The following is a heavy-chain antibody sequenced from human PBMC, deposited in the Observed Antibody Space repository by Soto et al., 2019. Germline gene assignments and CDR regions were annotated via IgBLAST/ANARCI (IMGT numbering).Heavy chain of an antibody. D-gene: IGHD2-15*01. CDR1: GSTFSAFC. J-gene: IGHJ6*02. V-gene: IGHV3-23*01. CDR3: AKGGFWVHYGMDV. CDR2: ISRSGDIT. Sequence: EVQLLESGGALAQPGGSLRLSCAASGSTFSAFCMNWVRQAPGKGLEWVSAISRSGDITYYADSVKGRFTLSRDNSKNTLYLEMNSLTGDDTAVYYCAKGGFWVHYGMDVWCQGNTVIVSS.